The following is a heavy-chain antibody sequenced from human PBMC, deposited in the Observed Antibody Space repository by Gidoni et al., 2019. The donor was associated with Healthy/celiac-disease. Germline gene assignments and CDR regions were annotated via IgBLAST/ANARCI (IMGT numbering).Heavy chain of an antibody. J-gene: IGHJ4*02. CDR1: GFTFSSYA. CDR2: ISYDGSNK. D-gene: IGHD4-17*01. Sequence: QVQLVESGGGVVQPGRSLRLACAASGFTFSSYAMHWVRQAPGKGLEWVAVISYDGSNKYYADSVKGRFTISRDNSKNTLYLQMNSLRAEDTAVYYCARDSNQYGDYAFDYWGQGTLVTVSS. CDR3: ARDSNQYGDYAFDY. V-gene: IGHV3-30-3*01.